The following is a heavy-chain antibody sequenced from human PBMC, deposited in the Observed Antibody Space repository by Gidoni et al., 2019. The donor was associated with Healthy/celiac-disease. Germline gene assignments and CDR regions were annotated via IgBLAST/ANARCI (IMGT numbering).Heavy chain of an antibody. D-gene: IGHD3-10*01. CDR2: INPSGGST. CDR1: YG. V-gene: IGHV1-46*03. J-gene: IGHJ6*02. Sequence: YGMHWVRQAPGQGLEWMGIINPSGGSTSYAQKFQGRVTMTRDTSTSTVYMELSSLRSEDTAVYYCARDVLTMATYYYYGMDVWGQGTTVTVSS. CDR3: ARDVLTMATYYYYGMDV.